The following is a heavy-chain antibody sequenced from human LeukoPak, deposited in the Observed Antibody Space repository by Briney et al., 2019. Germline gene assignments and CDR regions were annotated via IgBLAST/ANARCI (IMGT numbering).Heavy chain of an antibody. D-gene: IGHD6-13*01. CDR1: RFTFSTYA. Sequence: GGSLRLSCAASRFTFSTYAMTWVRQAPGKGLEWVSAISTSDLTTYYADSVKGRFTISRDNSKNTLYLQMNSLRAEDTAVYYCARGSKYNSRWSRNKWFDPWGQGTLVTVSS. J-gene: IGHJ5*02. CDR2: ISTSDLTT. CDR3: ARGSKYNSRWSRNKWFDP. V-gene: IGHV3-23*01.